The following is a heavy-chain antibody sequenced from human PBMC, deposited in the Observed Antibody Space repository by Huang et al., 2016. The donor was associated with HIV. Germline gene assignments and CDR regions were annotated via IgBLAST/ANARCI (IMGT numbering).Heavy chain of an antibody. CDR2: ISAYNGNT. V-gene: IGHV1-18*01. CDR3: ARPHSGYSSGWLDY. J-gene: IGHJ4*02. Sequence: QVQLVQSGAEVKKPGASVKVSCKASGYIFSSFGISGVRQAPGQGREWMGWISAYNGNTNDARKCQGRVSMTTDTSTSTVYMELRSLGSDDTAVFYWARPHSGYSSGWLDYWGQGTLVTVSS. D-gene: IGHD6-19*01. CDR1: GYIFSSFG.